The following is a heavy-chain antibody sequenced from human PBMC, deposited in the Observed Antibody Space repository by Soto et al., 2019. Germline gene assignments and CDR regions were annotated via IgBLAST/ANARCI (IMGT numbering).Heavy chain of an antibody. J-gene: IGHJ4*02. CDR2: VYYTGNT. Sequence: SETLSLTCTVSGGSMSGFYWSWIRQPPGKGLQWIGYVYYTGNTNYNPALKSRVTISVDTSKNHFSLKLTSATAADTAVYFCVAQDYVAKGYYIESLGQGTMVTV. D-gene: IGHD4-17*01. CDR3: VAQDYVAKGYYIES. CDR1: GGSMSGFY. V-gene: IGHV4-59*12.